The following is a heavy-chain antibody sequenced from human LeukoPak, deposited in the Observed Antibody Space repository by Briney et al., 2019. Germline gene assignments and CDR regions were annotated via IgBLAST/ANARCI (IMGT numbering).Heavy chain of an antibody. D-gene: IGHD6-13*01. CDR2: IYHSGST. Sequence: PSQTLSLTCTVSGGSISSGGYYWSWIRQPPGKGLEWIGYIYHSGSTYYNPSLKSRVTISVDRSKNQFSLKLSSVTAADTAVYYCARMHSSSWYPRGFDPWGQGTLVTVSS. V-gene: IGHV4-30-2*01. J-gene: IGHJ5*02. CDR3: ARMHSSSWYPRGFDP. CDR1: GGSISSGGYY.